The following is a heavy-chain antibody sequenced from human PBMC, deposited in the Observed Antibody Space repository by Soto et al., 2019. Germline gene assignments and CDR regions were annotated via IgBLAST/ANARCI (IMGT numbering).Heavy chain of an antibody. Sequence: SETLSLTCTVSGGSISIYYWSWIRQPPGKGLEWIGYIYYSGSTNYNPSLKSRVTISVDTSKNQFSLKLSSVTAADTAVYYCARAPDWDYYGSGTLRPYYYYGMDVWGKGTTVTVSS. CDR2: IYYSGST. CDR3: ARAPDWDYYGSGTLRPYYYYGMDV. D-gene: IGHD3-10*01. CDR1: GGSISIYY. V-gene: IGHV4-59*01. J-gene: IGHJ6*04.